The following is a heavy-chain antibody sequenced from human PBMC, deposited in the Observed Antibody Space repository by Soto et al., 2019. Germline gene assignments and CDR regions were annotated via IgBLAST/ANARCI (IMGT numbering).Heavy chain of an antibody. Sequence: SETLSLTYTVSGGSISSYYWSWIRKPPGKGLEWIGYIYYSGSTNYNPSLKSRVTISVDTSKNQFSLKLSSVTAADTAVYYCARGVAVAGTLGYWGQGTLVTVSS. CDR2: IYYSGST. CDR3: ARGVAVAGTLGY. V-gene: IGHV4-59*01. CDR1: GGSISSYY. D-gene: IGHD6-19*01. J-gene: IGHJ4*02.